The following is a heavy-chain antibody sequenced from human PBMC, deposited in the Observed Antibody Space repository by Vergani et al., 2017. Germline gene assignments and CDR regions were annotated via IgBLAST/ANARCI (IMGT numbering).Heavy chain of an antibody. CDR3: AREDGPYGIDG. CDR2: RKQDGSEK. J-gene: IGHJ6*04. V-gene: IGHV3-7*03. Sequence: VQLVESGGGVVPPGRSLRLSCADSGFTFSSYGMHWVRQAPGKGLEWVANRKQDGSEKYYVDSVKGRFTIARDNAKNSLYRQMNSLRAEDTAVYSCAREDGPYGIDGWGEGTTVTVSS. CDR1: GFTFSSYG. D-gene: IGHD5-24*01.